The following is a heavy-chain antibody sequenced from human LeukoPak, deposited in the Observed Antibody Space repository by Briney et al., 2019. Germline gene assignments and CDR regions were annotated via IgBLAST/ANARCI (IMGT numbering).Heavy chain of an antibody. CDR1: GFTFSRYA. Sequence: PGGSLRLSCAASGFTFSRYAMSWVRQAPGKGLEWVSGISASGNSTYYADSVKGRFTLSRDNSKNTLHLQMNSLRAEDTALYYCARGPFCSGGTCFTLGEFDPWGQGTLVTVSS. CDR3: ARGPFCSGGTCFTLGEFDP. V-gene: IGHV3-23*01. D-gene: IGHD2-15*01. CDR2: ISASGNST. J-gene: IGHJ5*02.